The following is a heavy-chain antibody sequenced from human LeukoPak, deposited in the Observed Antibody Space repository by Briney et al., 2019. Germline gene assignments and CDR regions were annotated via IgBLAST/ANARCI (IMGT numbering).Heavy chain of an antibody. CDR3: ARERFRDGYPN. J-gene: IGHJ4*02. D-gene: IGHD5-24*01. V-gene: IGHV3-30*04. Sequence: HPGGSLRLSCVASGFTFSSYAMHWVRQAPGKGLEWVAVISYDGSNKYYADSVKGRFTISRDNSKNTLYLQMNSLRAEDTAVYYCARERFRDGYPNWGQGTLVTVSS. CDR1: GFTFSSYA. CDR2: ISYDGSNK.